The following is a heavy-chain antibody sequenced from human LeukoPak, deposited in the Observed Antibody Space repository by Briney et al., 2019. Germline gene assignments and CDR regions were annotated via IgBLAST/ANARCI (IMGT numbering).Heavy chain of an antibody. CDR1: GGSFSGYF. J-gene: IGHJ4*02. Sequence: PSETLSLTCAVYGGSFSGYFWSWIRQPPGKGLEWIGEINHSGSTNYNPSLKSRVTISIDTSKNQFSLKLSSVTAADTAAYYCAGEYSSSLGYVYWGQGTLVTVSS. D-gene: IGHD6-6*01. CDR2: INHSGST. V-gene: IGHV4-34*01. CDR3: AGEYSSSLGYVY.